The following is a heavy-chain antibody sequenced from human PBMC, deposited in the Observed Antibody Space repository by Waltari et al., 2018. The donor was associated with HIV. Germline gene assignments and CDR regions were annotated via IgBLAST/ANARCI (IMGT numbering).Heavy chain of an antibody. CDR3: ARGLIGAYCGGDCYSHWFDP. CDR2: INHSGST. V-gene: IGHV4-34*01. J-gene: IGHJ5*02. CDR1: GGSFSGYY. Sequence: QVQLQQWGAGLLKPSETLSLTCAVYGGSFSGYYWSWIRQPPGKGLEWIGEINHSGSTNNTPPLQIRVTIAVDTSKNQFSLKLSCVTAADTAVYYCARGLIGAYCGGDCYSHWFDPWGQGTLVTVSS. D-gene: IGHD2-21*02.